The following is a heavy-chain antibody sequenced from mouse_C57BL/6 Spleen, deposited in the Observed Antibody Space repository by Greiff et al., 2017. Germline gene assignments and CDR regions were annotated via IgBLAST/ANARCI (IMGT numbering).Heavy chain of an antibody. Sequence: EVKLMESGPELVKPGASVKISCKASGYSFTGYYMNWVKQSPEKSLEWIGEINPSTGGTTYNQKFKAKATLTVDKSSSTAYMQLKSLTSEDSAVYYCAREGLHDYWGQGTTLTVSS. J-gene: IGHJ2*01. D-gene: IGHD2-13*01. V-gene: IGHV1-42*01. CDR2: INPSTGGT. CDR1: GYSFTGYY. CDR3: AREGLHDY.